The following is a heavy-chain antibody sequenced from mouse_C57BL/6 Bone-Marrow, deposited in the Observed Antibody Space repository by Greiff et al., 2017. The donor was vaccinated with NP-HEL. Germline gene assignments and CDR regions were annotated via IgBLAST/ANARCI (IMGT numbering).Heavy chain of an antibody. J-gene: IGHJ2*01. CDR1: GYAFTNYL. V-gene: IGHV1-54*01. Sequence: QVHVKQSGAELVRPGTSVKVSCKASGYAFTNYLIEWVKQRPGQGLEWIGVINPGSGGTNYNEKFKGKATLTADKSSSTAYMQLSSLTSEDSAVYFCARSVVATVRYFDYWGQGTTLTVSS. CDR2: INPGSGGT. D-gene: IGHD1-1*01. CDR3: ARSVVATVRYFDY.